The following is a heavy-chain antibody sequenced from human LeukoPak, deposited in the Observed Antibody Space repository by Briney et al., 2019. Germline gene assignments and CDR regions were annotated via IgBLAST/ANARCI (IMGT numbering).Heavy chain of an antibody. D-gene: IGHD5-18*01. V-gene: IGHV3-23*01. CDR2: ISGSGETT. J-gene: IGHJ4*02. Sequence: GGSLRLSCAASGFTFNTFGMTWVRQAPGKGLEWVSAISGSGETTFYADSVKGRFTVSRDNSKNTLFLQMNSLRAEDTAVYYCAITPVTGRFDYWGQGTLVTVSS. CDR3: AITPVTGRFDY. CDR1: GFTFNTFG.